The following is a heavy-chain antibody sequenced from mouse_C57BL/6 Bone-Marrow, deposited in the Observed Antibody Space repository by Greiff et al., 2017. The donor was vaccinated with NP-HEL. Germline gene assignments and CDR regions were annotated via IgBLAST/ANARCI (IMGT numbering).Heavy chain of an antibody. J-gene: IGHJ3*01. CDR3: TPAVYYDYAWFAY. Sequence: VQLKQSGAELVRPGASVKLSCTASGFNIKDDYMHWVKQRPEQGLEWIGWIDPENGDTEYASKFQGKATIKADTSSNTAYLQLSSLTSEDTAVYYCTPAVYYDYAWFAYWGQGTLVTVSA. D-gene: IGHD2-4*01. V-gene: IGHV14-4*01. CDR1: GFNIKDDY. CDR2: IDPENGDT.